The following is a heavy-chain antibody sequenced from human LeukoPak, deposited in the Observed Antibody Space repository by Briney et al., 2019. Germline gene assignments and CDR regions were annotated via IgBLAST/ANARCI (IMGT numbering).Heavy chain of an antibody. CDR1: GYTFTSYD. V-gene: IGHV1-8*03. Sequence: ASVKVSCKASGYTFTSYDINWVRQATGQGLEWMGWMNPNSGNTGYAQKFYGRVSITRNTSISTANMELSRLRSEDTAVYYCARGYYDFWSGYFYPPWFDPWGQGTLVTVSS. CDR2: MNPNSGNT. CDR3: ARGYYDFWSGYFYPPWFDP. D-gene: IGHD3-3*01. J-gene: IGHJ5*02.